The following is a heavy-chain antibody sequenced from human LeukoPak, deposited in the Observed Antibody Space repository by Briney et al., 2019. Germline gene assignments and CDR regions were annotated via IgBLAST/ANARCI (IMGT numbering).Heavy chain of an antibody. CDR2: INTNTGNP. CDR1: GYTFTTYA. V-gene: IGHV7-4-1*02. Sequence: ASVKVSCKASGYTFTTYAMNWVRQAPGQGLKWMGWINTNTGNPTYAQGFTGRFVFSLDTSVSTAYVQISSLKAEDTAVYYCARANYYDVSGYVTYFDSWGQGTLVTVPS. CDR3: ARANYYDVSGYVTYFDS. D-gene: IGHD3-22*01. J-gene: IGHJ4*02.